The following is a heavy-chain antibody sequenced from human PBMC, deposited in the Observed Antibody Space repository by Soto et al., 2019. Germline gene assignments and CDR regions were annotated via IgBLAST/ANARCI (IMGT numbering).Heavy chain of an antibody. V-gene: IGHV3-11*06. CDR1: GFTFSDYY. J-gene: IGHJ6*04. CDR3: ARLRDCSNNICPYGMDV. Sequence: GGSLRLSCAASGFTFSDYYMSWVRQAPGKGLEWISYISSTEIYINYADSVGGRFTISRDNAKNSLYLQMNSLRAEDTAVYYCARLRDCSNNICPYGMDVRCKGTTVTVSS. CDR2: ISSTEIYI. D-gene: IGHD2-2*01.